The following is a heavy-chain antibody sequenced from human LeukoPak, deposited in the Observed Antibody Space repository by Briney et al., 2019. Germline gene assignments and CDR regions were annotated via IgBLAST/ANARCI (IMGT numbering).Heavy chain of an antibody. CDR1: GFTFSSYG. CDR2: MWFDGSNI. V-gene: IGHV3-33*01. Sequence: PGGSLILSCAASGFTFSSYGMHWVRQAPGKGLEWVAVMWFDGSNIYYADSVKGRFTISRDNSKNTLYLQMDSLRAEDTAVYYCARDYSSSWLRFFDYWGQGTLVTVSS. D-gene: IGHD6-6*01. J-gene: IGHJ4*02. CDR3: ARDYSSSWLRFFDY.